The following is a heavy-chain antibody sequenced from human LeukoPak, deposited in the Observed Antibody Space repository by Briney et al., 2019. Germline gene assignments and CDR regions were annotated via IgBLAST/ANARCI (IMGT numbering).Heavy chain of an antibody. D-gene: IGHD3-10*01. V-gene: IGHV3-15*01. J-gene: IGHJ5*02. CDR2: IKRKTDGGTT. Sequence: GGSLRLSCAASGFTFSNCWVSWVRRARGKGLEWVGRIKRKTDGGTTDYDATVKGRFTISRDDSKNTLYLQMNRLKTEDTAVYYCTTARTYYYGSRGWFDPWGQGTLVTVSS. CDR3: TTARTYYYGSRGWFDP. CDR1: GFTFSNCW.